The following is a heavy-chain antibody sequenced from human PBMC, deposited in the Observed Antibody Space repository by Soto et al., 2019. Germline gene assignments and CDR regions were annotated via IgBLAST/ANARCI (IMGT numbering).Heavy chain of an antibody. V-gene: IGHV3-30-3*01. CDR2: ISYDGSNK. CDR1: GFTFSSYA. D-gene: IGHD2-8*01. J-gene: IGHJ6*02. CDR3: ARESGQGYCTNGVCYTYYYGMDV. Sequence: QVQLVESGGGVVQPGRSLRLSCAASGFTFSSYAMHWVRQAPGKGLEWVAVISYDGSNKYYADSVKGRFTISRDNSKNTLYLQMNSLRAEDTAVYYCARESGQGYCTNGVCYTYYYGMDVWGQGTTVTVSS.